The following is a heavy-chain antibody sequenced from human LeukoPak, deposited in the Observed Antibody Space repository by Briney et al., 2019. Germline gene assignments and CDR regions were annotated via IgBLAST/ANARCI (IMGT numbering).Heavy chain of an antibody. D-gene: IGHD3-3*01. V-gene: IGHV4-30-2*01. Sequence: SETLSLTCAVSGGSINSGGYSWSWIRQPPGKGLEWIGYIYRSGSTYYSPSLRSRVTISVDTSKNQFSLKLSSVTAADTAVYYCARGWYYDFWSDNSAFDIWGHGTMVTVSS. J-gene: IGHJ3*02. CDR2: IYRSGST. CDR1: GGSINSGGYS. CDR3: ARGWYYDFWSDNSAFDI.